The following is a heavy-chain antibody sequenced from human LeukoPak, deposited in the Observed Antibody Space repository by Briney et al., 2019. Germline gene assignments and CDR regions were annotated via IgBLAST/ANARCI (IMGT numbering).Heavy chain of an antibody. J-gene: IGHJ3*02. V-gene: IGHV6-1*01. CDR2: TYYSSKWYD. CDR1: GDSVSSNSAA. CDR3: ARGAVAVRNAFDI. D-gene: IGHD6-19*01. Sequence: SQTLSLTCAISGDSVSSNSAAWNWIRQSPSRGLEWLGRTYYSSKWYDDYAVSVKSRITINPDTSKNQFSLQLNSVTPEDTALYYCARGAVAVRNAFDIWGQGTMVTVSS.